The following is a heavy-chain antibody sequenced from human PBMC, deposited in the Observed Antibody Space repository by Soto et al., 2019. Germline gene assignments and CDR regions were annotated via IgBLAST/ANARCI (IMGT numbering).Heavy chain of an antibody. CDR3: ARGGVFYYDSSGYLY. D-gene: IGHD3-22*01. CDR1: GGPLSNYY. CDR2: IYYSGST. Sequence: SEPLCLPCTVSGGPLSNYYWGWIPQPPGKGLEWIGYIYYSGSTNYNPSLKSRVTISVDTSKNQFSLKLSSVTAADTAVYYCARGGVFYYDSSGYLYWGQGTLVTVSS. J-gene: IGHJ4*02. V-gene: IGHV4-59*01.